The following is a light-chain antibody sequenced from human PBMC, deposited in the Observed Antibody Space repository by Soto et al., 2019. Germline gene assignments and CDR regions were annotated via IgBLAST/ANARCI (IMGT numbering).Light chain of an antibody. V-gene: IGKV1-9*01. J-gene: IGKJ3*01. CDR2: AAS. CDR3: QQLNIYPFT. CDR1: QGISSY. Sequence: IPLTQSPSSLSASVGDRVIMTCRASQGISSYLAWYQQKPGKAPTLLIYAASTLETGVPSRFSDSGSGTDFTLTISSLQPEDFATYYCQQLNIYPFTFGPGTKVDIK.